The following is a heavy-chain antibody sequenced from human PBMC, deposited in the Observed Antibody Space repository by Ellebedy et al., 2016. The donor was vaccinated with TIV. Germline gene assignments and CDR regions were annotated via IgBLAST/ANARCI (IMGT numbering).Heavy chain of an antibody. D-gene: IGHD5-24*01. V-gene: IGHV3-74*01. CDR1: GFTFSNYW. CDR3: ARDVRYDGFTVCWFDS. J-gene: IGHJ5*01. CDR2: VDFNGTTT. Sequence: GESLKISCAASGFTFSNYWMHWVRQAPGKGLAWVSRVDFNGTTTAYADSVKGRFTISRDNAKNTIYLQMSSLRVEDTAVYYCARDVRYDGFTVCWFDSWGQGALVSVSP.